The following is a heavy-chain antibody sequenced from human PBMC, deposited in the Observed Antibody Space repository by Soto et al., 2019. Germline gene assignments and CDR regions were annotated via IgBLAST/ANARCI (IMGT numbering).Heavy chain of an antibody. CDR2: IYYSGST. D-gene: IGHD3-22*01. V-gene: IGHV4-59*08. J-gene: IGHJ4*02. CDR3: ARLGGYYQAFDQ. CDR1: GGSMNTYY. Sequence: SETLSLTCTVSGGSMNTYYWGWFRQPPGKGLEWVGYIYYSGSTTYSPSLKSRVTISVDTSKSQFSLKLDSVTAADTAVYYCARLGGYYQAFDQWGQGSLVTVSS.